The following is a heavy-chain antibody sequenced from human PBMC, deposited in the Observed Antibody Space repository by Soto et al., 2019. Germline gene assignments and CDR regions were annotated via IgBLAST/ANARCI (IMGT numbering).Heavy chain of an antibody. Sequence: QVQLVESGGGVVQPGRSLRLSCAASGFTFSSYAMHWVRQAPGKGLEWVAVISYDGSNKYYADSVKGRFTISRDNSKDTMYLQMNSLRAEDTAVYYGARDGVGATRSNWFDPWGQGTLVTVSS. D-gene: IGHD1-26*01. CDR3: ARDGVGATRSNWFDP. CDR2: ISYDGSNK. V-gene: IGHV3-30-3*01. J-gene: IGHJ5*02. CDR1: GFTFSSYA.